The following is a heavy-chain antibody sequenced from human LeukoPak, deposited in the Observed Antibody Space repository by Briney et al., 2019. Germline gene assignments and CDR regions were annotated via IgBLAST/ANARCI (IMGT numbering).Heavy chain of an antibody. D-gene: IGHD2-15*01. CDR2: ISYTGST. J-gene: IGHJ4*02. CDR3: ARDTRPFDY. CDR1: GGSVSSGSDY. Sequence: SETLSLTCTVSGGSVSSGSDYWSWVRQPRGKGLEWNGYISYTGSTNYTPSLKSRVTISLDTSKKQFSLNLSSVTAADTAVYYCARDTRPFDYWGQGTLVTISS. V-gene: IGHV4-61*01.